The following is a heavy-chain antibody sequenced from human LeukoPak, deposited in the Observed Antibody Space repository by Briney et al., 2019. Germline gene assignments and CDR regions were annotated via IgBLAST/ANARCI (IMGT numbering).Heavy chain of an antibody. CDR1: GYTFTGYC. V-gene: IGHV1-2*02. Sequence: ASVKVSCKASGYTFTGYCMHWVRQAPGQGLEWMGWINPNSGGTNYAQKFQGRVTMTRDTSISTAYMELSRLRSDDTAVYYCARVRARRGGSCYSFDYWGQGTLVTVSS. J-gene: IGHJ4*02. CDR3: ARVRARRGGSCYSFDY. D-gene: IGHD2-15*01. CDR2: INPNSGGT.